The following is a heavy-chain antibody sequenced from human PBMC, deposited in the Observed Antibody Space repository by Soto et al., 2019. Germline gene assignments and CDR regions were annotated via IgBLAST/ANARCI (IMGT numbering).Heavy chain of an antibody. V-gene: IGHV4-38-2*01. CDR3: ANDKSQIVVVTQLFGHWLEP. Sequence: LSLTCAVSGYSISSGYYWGWIRQPPGKGLEWIGSIYHSGSTYYNPSLKSRGTISVDTSKNQFSLTLSSVTAAATAVYYCANDKSQIVVVTQLFGHWLEPSGQGTLVSV. J-gene: IGHJ5*02. D-gene: IGHD3-22*01. CDR2: IYHSGST. CDR1: GYSISSGYY.